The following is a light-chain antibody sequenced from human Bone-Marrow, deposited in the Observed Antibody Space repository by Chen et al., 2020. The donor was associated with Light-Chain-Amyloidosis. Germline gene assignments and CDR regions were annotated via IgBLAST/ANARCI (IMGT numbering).Light chain of an antibody. Sequence: QSALTQPASVSGSPGQSITFSCTGTSSDVGGYNYVSWYQHHPGKAPKLIIYDVSDRPSGVSDRFSGSKSGNTASLTSSGLQAEDEADYYCASYTSAATWVFGGGTKLTVL. CDR1: SSDVGGYNY. V-gene: IGLV2-14*03. CDR3: ASYTSAATWV. J-gene: IGLJ3*02. CDR2: DVS.